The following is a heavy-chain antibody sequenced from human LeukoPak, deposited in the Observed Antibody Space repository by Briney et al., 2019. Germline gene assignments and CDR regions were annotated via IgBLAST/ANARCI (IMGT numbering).Heavy chain of an antibody. D-gene: IGHD4/OR15-4a*01. J-gene: IGHJ4*02. Sequence: SVKVSYKASGGTFNSYAIIWVRQAPGQGLEWMGGIIPIFGTANYAQKFQGRVTITADESTSRVYMEMSSLRSEDTAVYYCARTRPGVLFTFDYWGQGALVTVSS. V-gene: IGHV1-69*13. CDR3: ARTRPGVLFTFDY. CDR2: IIPIFGTA. CDR1: GGTFNSYA.